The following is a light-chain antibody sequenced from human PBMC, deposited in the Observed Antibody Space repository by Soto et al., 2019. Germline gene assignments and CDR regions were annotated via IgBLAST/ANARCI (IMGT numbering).Light chain of an antibody. CDR3: QQYNSWPSGT. CDR2: GAP. J-gene: IGKJ5*01. Sequence: EIIMTQSPATLSVSPGERATLSCRASQRVSSNLAWYQQKPGQPPRLLIYGAPTRAPDIPARFSGSGSGTEFTLTISSLQSEDSEVYYCQQYNSWPSGTFGQGTRLEIK. CDR1: QRVSSN. V-gene: IGKV3-15*01.